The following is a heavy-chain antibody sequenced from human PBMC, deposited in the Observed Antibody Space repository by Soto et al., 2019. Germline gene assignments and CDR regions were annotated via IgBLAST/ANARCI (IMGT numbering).Heavy chain of an antibody. J-gene: IGHJ4*02. CDR3: ASRSYSSSWYSLKF. V-gene: IGHV4-39*01. Sequence: QLQLQESGPGLVKPSETLSLTCTVSVGSISSSSYYWGWIRQPPGKGLEWIGSIYYSGGTYYNPSLKSRVTISVDTSKNPFSLKLSSVTAADTAVYYCASRSYSSSWYSLKFWGQGTLVTVSS. CDR2: IYYSGGT. D-gene: IGHD6-13*01. CDR1: VGSISSSSYY.